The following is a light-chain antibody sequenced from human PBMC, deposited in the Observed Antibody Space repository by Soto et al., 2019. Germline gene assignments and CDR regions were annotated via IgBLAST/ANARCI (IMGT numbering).Light chain of an antibody. Sequence: QSALTQPRSVSGSPGQSVTISCTGTSSDVGGCNYVSWYQHHPGKAPKVKIYDVTKRPSGVPDRFSGSKSGKTASLTIAGLQAEDEADYYCCSCAGTHPWVFGGGTKLTVL. V-gene: IGLV2-11*01. J-gene: IGLJ3*02. CDR3: CSCAGTHPWV. CDR2: DVT. CDR1: SSDVGGCNY.